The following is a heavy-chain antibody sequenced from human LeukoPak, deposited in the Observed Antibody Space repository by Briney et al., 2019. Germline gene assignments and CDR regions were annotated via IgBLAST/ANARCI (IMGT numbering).Heavy chain of an antibody. Sequence: ASVNVSCKASGYTFTSYGISWVRQAPGQGLEWMGWISAYNGNTNYAQKLQGRVTMTTDTSTSTAYMELRSLRSDDTAVYYCAREQWLVPLFDYWGQGTLVTVSS. D-gene: IGHD6-19*01. J-gene: IGHJ4*02. V-gene: IGHV1-18*01. CDR2: ISAYNGNT. CDR1: GYTFTSYG. CDR3: AREQWLVPLFDY.